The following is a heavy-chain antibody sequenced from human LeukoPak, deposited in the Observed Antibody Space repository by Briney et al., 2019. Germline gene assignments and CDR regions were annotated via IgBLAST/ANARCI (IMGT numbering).Heavy chain of an antibody. CDR2: ISSSGSTI. CDR3: AVAVAGYEFY. J-gene: IGHJ4*02. V-gene: IGHV3-48*04. CDR1: GFTFSSFS. Sequence: PGGSLRLSCAASGFTFSSFSMSWVRQAPGKGLEWVSYISSSGSTIYYADSVKGRFTISRDNAKNSLYLQMNSLRAEDTAVYYCAVAVAGYEFYWGQGTLATVSS. D-gene: IGHD6-19*01.